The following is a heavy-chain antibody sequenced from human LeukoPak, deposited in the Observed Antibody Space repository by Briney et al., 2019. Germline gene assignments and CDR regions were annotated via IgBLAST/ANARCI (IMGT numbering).Heavy chain of an antibody. CDR3: ASLSGSYDAFDI. V-gene: IGHV4-61*02. CDR1: GDSISSGSYY. Sequence: SQTLSLTCTVSGDSISSGSYYWSWIRQPAGKGLEWIGRIYSTGNTNYNPSLKSRVTISVDTSKNQFSLKLSSVTAADTAVYYCASLSGSYDAFDIWGQGTMVTVSS. J-gene: IGHJ3*02. D-gene: IGHD1-26*01. CDR2: IYSTGNT.